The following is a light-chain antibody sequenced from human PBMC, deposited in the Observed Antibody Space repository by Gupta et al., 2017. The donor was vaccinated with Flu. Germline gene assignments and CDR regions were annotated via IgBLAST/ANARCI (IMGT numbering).Light chain of an antibody. V-gene: IGLV8-61*01. CDR1: SGSVSTTSY. Sequence: QTVITQEPSFSVSPGGTVTITCGLTSGSVSTTSYPCWYQQAPGQTPRTPIYSTTTRSRGVPDRFSGSILGNKAALTITEAQPDEASHYYCVLYVNGGPLFGGGTKLTVL. CDR3: VLYVNGGPL. J-gene: IGLJ3*02. CDR2: STT.